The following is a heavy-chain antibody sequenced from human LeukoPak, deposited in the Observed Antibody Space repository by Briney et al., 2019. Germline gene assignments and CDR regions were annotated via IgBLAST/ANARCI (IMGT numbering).Heavy chain of an antibody. D-gene: IGHD3-10*01. J-gene: IGHJ6*02. CDR1: GGTFSSYA. V-gene: IGHV1-69*01. CDR3: AREPHYGSGSPHGVDV. Sequence: GASVKVSCTASGGTFSSYAISWVRQAPGQGLEWMGGIIPIFGTANYAQKFQGRVTITADESMSTAYMELSSLRSEDTAVYYCAREPHYGSGSPHGVDVWGQGTTVTVSS. CDR2: IIPIFGTA.